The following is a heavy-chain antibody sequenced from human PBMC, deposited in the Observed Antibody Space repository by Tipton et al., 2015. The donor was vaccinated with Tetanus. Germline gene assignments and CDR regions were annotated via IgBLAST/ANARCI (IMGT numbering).Heavy chain of an antibody. J-gene: IGHJ4*02. V-gene: IGHV4-39*07. CDR2: IYYSGIT. D-gene: IGHD7-27*01. Sequence: LRLSCTVSGGSISSSSYYWGWVRQPPGKGLEWIGKIYYSGITYYNPSPKSRLTISEDSSKNQFSLKLSSVTAADTAVYYCARIRQVGKPGPFFDYWGQGTLVTVSS. CDR3: ARIRQVGKPGPFFDY. CDR1: GGSISSSSYY.